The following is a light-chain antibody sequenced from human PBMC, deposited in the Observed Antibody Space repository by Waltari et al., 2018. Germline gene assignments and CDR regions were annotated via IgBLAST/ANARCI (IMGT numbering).Light chain of an antibody. J-gene: IGLJ1*01. CDR1: NIATKS. CDR2: YDK. Sequence: SYGLTQPPSVSVAPGQTARIPCGGDNIATKSVNWSQQKSGQAPVLVVYYDKDRPSGIPERFSGSNSGNTATLTITRVEVGDEADYYCQVWDNGSDHPWVFGAGTRVTVL. CDR3: QVWDNGSDHPWV. V-gene: IGLV3-21*02.